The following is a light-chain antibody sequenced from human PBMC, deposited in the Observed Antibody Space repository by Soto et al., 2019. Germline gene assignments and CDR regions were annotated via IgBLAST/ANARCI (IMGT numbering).Light chain of an antibody. CDR3: FSYTASDMWV. CDR1: NSDVGAYTF. V-gene: IGLV2-11*01. Sequence: VLTQPRSVSGSPGQSVTISCTGTNSDVGAYTFVSWYQQLPGKAPKLIISAVSYRPSGVPDRFSGSKSGNTASLTISGLQTEDEADYYCFSYTASDMWVFGGGTKVTVL. J-gene: IGLJ3*02. CDR2: AVS.